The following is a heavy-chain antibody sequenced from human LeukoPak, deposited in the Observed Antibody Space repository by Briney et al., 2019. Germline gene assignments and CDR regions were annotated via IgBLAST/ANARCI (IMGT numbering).Heavy chain of an antibody. CDR1: GFTFSSYA. J-gene: IGHJ6*02. CDR2: ISGSGGST. CDR3: ARGPQYLNYYYGMDV. D-gene: IGHD4-11*01. V-gene: IGHV3-23*01. Sequence: GGSLRLSCAASGFTFSSYAMSWVRQDPGKGLEWVSAISGSGGSTYYADSVKGRFTISRDNSKNTLYLQMNSLRAEDTAVYYCARGPQYLNYYYGMDVWGQGTTVTVSS.